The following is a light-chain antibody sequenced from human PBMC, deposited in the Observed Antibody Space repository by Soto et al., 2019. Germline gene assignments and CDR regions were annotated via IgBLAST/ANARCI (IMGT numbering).Light chain of an antibody. Sequence: EIVLTQSPGTLSLSPGARAALSCRASQSVSSSSLAWYQQKPGQAPRLLIYGASSRATGIPDRFSGSGSGTDFTLTISRLEPEDFAVYYCQQYGGSSWTFGQGTKVDIK. CDR3: QQYGGSSWT. V-gene: IGKV3-20*01. J-gene: IGKJ1*01. CDR1: QSVSSSS. CDR2: GAS.